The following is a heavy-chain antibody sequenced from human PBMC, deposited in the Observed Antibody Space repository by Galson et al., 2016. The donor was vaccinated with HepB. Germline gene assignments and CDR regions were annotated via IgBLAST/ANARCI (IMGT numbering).Heavy chain of an antibody. CDR2: IYPDDSDT. CDR1: EYNFSNYW. V-gene: IGHV5-51*01. D-gene: IGHD1-26*01. Sequence: SGAEVKKPGESLKLSCAGSEYNFSNYWIAWVRQMPRKGLEWMGMIYPDDSDTRNSPSFQGQVTISVDKSIATAYLQWSSLKASDTAMYDCARHFRGSYVTVLEFDLWGQGTLVTVSS. J-gene: IGHJ5*02. CDR3: ARHFRGSYVTVLEFDL.